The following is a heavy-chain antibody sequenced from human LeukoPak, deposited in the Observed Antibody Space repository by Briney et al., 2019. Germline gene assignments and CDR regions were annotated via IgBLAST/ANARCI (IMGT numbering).Heavy chain of an antibody. J-gene: IGHJ5*02. V-gene: IGHV4-34*01. CDR3: ARRYPGRCYDSSGPFNWFDP. Sequence: SETLSLTCAVYGGSFSGYYWSWIRQPPGKGLEWIGEINHSGSTNYNPSLKSRVTISVDTSKNQFSLKLSSVTAADTAVYYCARRYPGRCYDSSGPFNWFDPWGQGTLVTVSS. CDR1: GGSFSGYY. D-gene: IGHD3-22*01. CDR2: INHSGST.